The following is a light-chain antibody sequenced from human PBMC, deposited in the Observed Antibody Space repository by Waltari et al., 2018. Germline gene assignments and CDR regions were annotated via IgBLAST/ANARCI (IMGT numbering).Light chain of an antibody. V-gene: IGLV3-21*04. J-gene: IGLJ2*01. CDR2: YDT. Sequence: YVLTQPPSVSVAPGQTARITCDINNIGSLSVHWCQQRPGQAPVTVIHYDTDRPSGIPARFSGSNSGDTATLTISRVEAGDEADYYCQVWDSSRAHVIFGGGTRLTVL. CDR1: NIGSLS. CDR3: QVWDSSRAHVI.